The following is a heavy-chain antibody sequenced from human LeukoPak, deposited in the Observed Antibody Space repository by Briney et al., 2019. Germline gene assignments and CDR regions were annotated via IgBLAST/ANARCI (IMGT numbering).Heavy chain of an antibody. CDR2: IYTSGST. CDR1: GGSISSGGLY. CDR3: AREGITTIRGIINGWFDP. D-gene: IGHD3-10*01. J-gene: IGHJ5*02. Sequence: SETLSLTCTVSGGSISSGGLYWSWIRQPAGKGLEWIGRIYTSGSTNYNPSLKSRGTISLDTSKNQFSLKLTSVTAADTAVYFCAREGITTIRGIINGWFDPWGHGTLVTVSS. V-gene: IGHV4-61*02.